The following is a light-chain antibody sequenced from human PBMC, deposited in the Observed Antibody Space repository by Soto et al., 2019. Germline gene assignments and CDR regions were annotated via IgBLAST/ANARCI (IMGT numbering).Light chain of an antibody. J-gene: IGKJ1*01. CDR3: QKYNNWQRT. CDR2: GES. CDR1: QSVSSN. V-gene: IGKV3-15*01. Sequence: ELVMTQSPATLSLSPGESATLSCRASQSVSSNLAWYQQKPGQAPRLLIYGESTRATGIPARLSGSGSGTELTLTISSLQSEDFAVYYCQKYNNWQRTFGQGTKVDIK.